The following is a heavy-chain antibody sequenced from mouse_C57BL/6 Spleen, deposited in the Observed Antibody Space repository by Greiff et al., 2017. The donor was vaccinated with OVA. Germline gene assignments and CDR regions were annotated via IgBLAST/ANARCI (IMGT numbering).Heavy chain of an antibody. J-gene: IGHJ1*03. V-gene: IGHV1-81*01. Sequence: QVQLKQSGAELARPGASVKLSCKASGYTFTSYGISWVKQRTGQGLEWIGEIYPRSGNTYYNEKFKGKATLTADKSSSTAYMELRSLTSEDSAVYFCAFITTVVEGYFDVWGTGTTVTVSS. CDR1: GYTFTSYG. CDR2: IYPRSGNT. CDR3: AFITTVVEGYFDV. D-gene: IGHD1-1*01.